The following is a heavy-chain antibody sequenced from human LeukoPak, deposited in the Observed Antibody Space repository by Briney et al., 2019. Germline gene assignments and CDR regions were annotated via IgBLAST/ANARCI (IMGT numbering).Heavy chain of an antibody. J-gene: IGHJ4*02. V-gene: IGHV1-2*02. D-gene: IGHD3-10*01. CDR2: INPNSGGT. CDR3: ARGKTSYGSVSYYIY. Sequence: ASVKVSCKASGYTFTGYYMHWVRQAPGQGLEWMGWINPNSGGTNYAQKFQGRVTMTRDTSISTAYMELSRLRSDDTAVYYCARGKTSYGSVSYYIYWGQGTLVTVSS. CDR1: GYTFTGYY.